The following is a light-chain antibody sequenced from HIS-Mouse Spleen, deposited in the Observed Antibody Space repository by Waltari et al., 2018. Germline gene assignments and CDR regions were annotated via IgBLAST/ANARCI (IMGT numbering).Light chain of an antibody. V-gene: IGLV2-14*03. Sequence: QSALTQPASVSGSPGQSITISCTGTISDVGGYNYVSWYQQHPAKAPKLMIYDVSNRAAVVSNRFSCSQSGNTASLTISGLQAEDEADYYCSSYTSSSFNVVFGGGTKLTVL. CDR2: DVS. J-gene: IGLJ2*01. CDR3: SSYTSSSFNVV. CDR1: ISDVGGYNY.